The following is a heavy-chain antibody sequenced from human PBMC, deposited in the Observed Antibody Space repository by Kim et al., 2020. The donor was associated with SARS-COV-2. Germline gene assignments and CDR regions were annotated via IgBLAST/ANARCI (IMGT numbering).Heavy chain of an antibody. D-gene: IGHD2-2*01. CDR1: GFTFSSYW. V-gene: IGHV3-74*01. J-gene: IGHJ6*02. CDR2: INSDGSST. Sequence: GGSLRLSCAASGFTFSSYWMHWVRQAPGKGLVWVSRINSDGSSTSYADSVKGRFTISRDNAKNTLYLQMNSLRAEDTAVYYCARLGYCSSTSCYGWSQYYYYGMDVWGQGTTVTVSS. CDR3: ARLGYCSSTSCYGWSQYYYYGMDV.